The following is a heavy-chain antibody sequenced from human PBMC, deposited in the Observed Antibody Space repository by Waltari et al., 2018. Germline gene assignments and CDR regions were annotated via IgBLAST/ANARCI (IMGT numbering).Heavy chain of an antibody. J-gene: IGHJ4*02. V-gene: IGHV3-48*01. CDR1: GFIFSSDS. CDR2: FSSGSRTV. CDR3: AREMAYGDYFDY. D-gene: IGHD4-17*01. Sequence: EVQLVESGGGLVQPGGYLRLSCAASGFIFSSDSMNWVRQDTGKVLDALSIFSSGSRTVSDADSMKVRVTISRDNAKNSLYLQIISLMAEDTSVYYCAREMAYGDYFDYWGQGTLVTVSS.